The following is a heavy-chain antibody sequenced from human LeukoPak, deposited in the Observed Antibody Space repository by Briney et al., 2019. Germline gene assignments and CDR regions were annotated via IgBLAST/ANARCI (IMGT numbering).Heavy chain of an antibody. Sequence: SETLSLTCTVSGGSVSSGSYYWSWIRQPPGKGLEWIGYIYHSGSTNYNPSLKGRVTISLDTSKNQFSLKLNSVTAADTAVYYCARRTRGHYDSSGYYNWFDPWGQGTLVTVSS. CDR3: ARRTRGHYDSSGYYNWFDP. CDR1: GGSVSSGSYY. CDR2: IYHSGST. V-gene: IGHV4-61*01. D-gene: IGHD3-22*01. J-gene: IGHJ5*02.